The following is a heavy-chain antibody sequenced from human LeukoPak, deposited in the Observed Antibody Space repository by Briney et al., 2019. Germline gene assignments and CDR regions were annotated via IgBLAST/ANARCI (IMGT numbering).Heavy chain of an antibody. CDR1: GYTFTGYY. CDR2: INPNSGGT. D-gene: IGHD6-6*01. J-gene: IGHJ3*02. V-gene: IGHV1-2*06. Sequence: GASVKVSCKASGYTFTGYYMHWVRQAPGQGLVWMGRINPNSGGTNYAQKFQGRVTMTRDTSISTAYMELSRLRSDDTAVYYCARAPIAARDAFDIWGQGTMVTVSS. CDR3: ARAPIAARDAFDI.